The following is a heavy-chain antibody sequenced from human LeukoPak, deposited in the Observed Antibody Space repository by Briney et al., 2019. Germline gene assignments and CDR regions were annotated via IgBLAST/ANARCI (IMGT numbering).Heavy chain of an antibody. CDR3: ARDAGVAAAGSDY. CDR2: INQDGSEK. D-gene: IGHD6-13*01. J-gene: IGHJ4*02. CDR1: GFTFSNYW. Sequence: GGSLRLSCAVSGFTFSNYWMSWVRQVPGKGLEWVANINQDGSEKYYVDSMKGRFTISRDNFQNSLYLQMNSLRAEDTAVYFCARDAGVAAAGSDYWGQGTLVTVSS. V-gene: IGHV3-7*03.